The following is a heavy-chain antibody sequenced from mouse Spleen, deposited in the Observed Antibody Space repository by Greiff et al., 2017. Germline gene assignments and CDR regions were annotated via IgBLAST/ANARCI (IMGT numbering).Heavy chain of an antibody. CDR2: IYPRSGNT. CDR3: ARRRGGYYGSSYWYFDV. V-gene: IGHV1-81*01. D-gene: IGHD1-1*01. J-gene: IGHJ1*03. Sequence: VQLQQSGAELARPGASVKLSCKASGYTFTSYGISWVKQRTGQGLEWIGEIYPRSGNTYYNEKFKGKATLTADKSSSTAYMELRSLTSEDSAVYFCARRRGGYYGSSYWYFDVWGTGTTVTVSS. CDR1: GYTFTSYG.